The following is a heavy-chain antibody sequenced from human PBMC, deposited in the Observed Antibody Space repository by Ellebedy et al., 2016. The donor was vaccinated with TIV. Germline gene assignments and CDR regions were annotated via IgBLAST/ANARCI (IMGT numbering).Heavy chain of an antibody. D-gene: IGHD3-3*01. V-gene: IGHV3-21*06. CDR1: GFTFSIAG. Sequence: GGSLRLSXAASGFTFSIAGMTWVRQAPGKGLEWVATIDFGGTGTYYADSVKGRFIISRDNTKNSLFLQMNSLGVEDTAVYYCARDGSEWSRDYWGQGTLVTVSS. CDR3: ARDGSEWSRDY. CDR2: IDFGGTGT. J-gene: IGHJ4*02.